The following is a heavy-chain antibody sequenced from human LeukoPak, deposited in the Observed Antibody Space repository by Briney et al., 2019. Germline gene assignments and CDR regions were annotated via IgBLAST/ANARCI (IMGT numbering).Heavy chain of an antibody. CDR1: GFTFSSYA. CDR2: ISSDGGST. Sequence: GGALRLSRAPSGFTFSSYAMRWVRQAPGKGLEYVSAISSDGGSTYYANSVKGRFIISRDNSKNTLFLQMGSLRPEDMAVYYCAREGRSAAAGTGSHDYWGQGTLVTVSS. CDR3: AREGRSAAAGTGSHDY. V-gene: IGHV3-64*01. D-gene: IGHD6-13*01. J-gene: IGHJ4*02.